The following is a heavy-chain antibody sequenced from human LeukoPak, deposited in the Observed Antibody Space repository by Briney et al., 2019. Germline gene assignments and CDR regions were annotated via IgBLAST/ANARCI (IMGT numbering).Heavy chain of an antibody. CDR2: IYSGGST. D-gene: IGHD5-18*01. J-gene: IGHJ6*02. CDR1: GFTVSSNY. Sequence: GGSLRLSCAASGFTVSSNYMSWVRQAPGKGLEWVSVIYSGGSTYYADSVKGRFTISRHNSKNTLYLQMNSLRAEDTAVYYCARDRLGYSYGYPYYYAMDVWGQGTTVTVSS. V-gene: IGHV3-53*01. CDR3: ARDRLGYSYGYPYYYAMDV.